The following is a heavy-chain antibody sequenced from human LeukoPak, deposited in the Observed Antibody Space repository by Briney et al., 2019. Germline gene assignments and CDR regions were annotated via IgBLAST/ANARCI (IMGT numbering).Heavy chain of an antibody. D-gene: IGHD5/OR15-5a*01. J-gene: IGHJ3*02. V-gene: IGHV3-30-3*01. CDR1: GFTFSSYA. CDR3: ARVAIRIIVSDAFDI. Sequence: GGSLRLSCAASGFTFSSYAMHWVRQAPGKGLEWVAVISYDGSNKYYADSVKGRFTISRDNSKNTLYLQMNSLRAEDTAVYYCARVAIRIIVSDAFDIWGQGTMVTVSS. CDR2: ISYDGSNK.